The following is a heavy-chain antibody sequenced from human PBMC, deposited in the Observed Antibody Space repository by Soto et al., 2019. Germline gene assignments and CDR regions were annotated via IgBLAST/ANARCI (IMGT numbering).Heavy chain of an antibody. D-gene: IGHD1-1*01. J-gene: IGHJ6*02. CDR3: ARDGTVWGGHGMDV. CDR1: GGSVSSGSYY. V-gene: IGHV4-61*01. Sequence: SETLSLTCTVSGGSVSSGSYYWSWIRQPPGKGLEWIGYIYYSGSTNYNPSLKSRVTISVDTSKNQFSLKLSSVTAADTAVYYCARDGTVWGGHGMDVWGQGTTVTVSS. CDR2: IYYSGST.